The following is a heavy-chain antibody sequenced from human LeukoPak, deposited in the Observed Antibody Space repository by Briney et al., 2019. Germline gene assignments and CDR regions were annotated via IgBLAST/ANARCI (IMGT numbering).Heavy chain of an antibody. D-gene: IGHD3-22*01. Sequence: ASVKVSCKASGGTFSSYAISWVRQATGQGLEWMGWMNPNSGNTGYAQKFQGRVTMTRNTSISTAYMELSSLRSEDTAVYYCARGGYDSSGYLYYFDYWGQGTLVTVSS. V-gene: IGHV1-8*02. J-gene: IGHJ4*02. CDR3: ARGGYDSSGYLYYFDY. CDR2: MNPNSGNT. CDR1: GGTFSSYA.